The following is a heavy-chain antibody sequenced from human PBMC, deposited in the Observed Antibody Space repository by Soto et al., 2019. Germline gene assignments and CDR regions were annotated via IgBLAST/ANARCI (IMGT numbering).Heavy chain of an antibody. CDR2: INHSGNT. J-gene: IGHJ5*02. CDR1: GGSFSGYY. Sequence: PSETLSLTCAVYGGSFSGYYWSWIRQPPGKGLEWIGEINHSGNTNYNPSLKSRVTISVDTSKNQFSLKLSSVTAADTAVYYCARGRYYDSSGLNWFDPWGQGTLVTVSS. D-gene: IGHD3-22*01. CDR3: ARGRYYDSSGLNWFDP. V-gene: IGHV4-34*01.